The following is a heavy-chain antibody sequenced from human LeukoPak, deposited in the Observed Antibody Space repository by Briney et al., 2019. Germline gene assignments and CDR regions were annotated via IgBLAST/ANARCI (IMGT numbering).Heavy chain of an antibody. Sequence: PSQTLSLTCAVSGGSISSGGYSWSWIRQPPGKGLEWIGYIYYSGSTYYNPSLKSRVTISVDTSKNQFSLKLSSVTAADTAVYYCVGSYQYYFDYWGQGTLVTVSS. J-gene: IGHJ4*02. V-gene: IGHV4-30-4*07. CDR2: IYYSGST. CDR3: VGSYQYYFDY. D-gene: IGHD1-26*01. CDR1: GGSISSGGYS.